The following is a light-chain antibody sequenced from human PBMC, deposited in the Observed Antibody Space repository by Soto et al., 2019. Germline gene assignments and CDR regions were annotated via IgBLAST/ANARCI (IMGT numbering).Light chain of an antibody. CDR3: QQYYSYLWT. CDR2: AAS. CDR1: QGISSY. V-gene: IGKV1-8*01. Sequence: AIRMTQSPSSLSASTGDRVTITCRASQGISSYLAWYQQKPGKAPKLLIYAASTLQSGVPSRFRGSGSGTDFTLTISCLQSEDFATYYCQQYYSYLWTFGQGTKVEIK. J-gene: IGKJ1*01.